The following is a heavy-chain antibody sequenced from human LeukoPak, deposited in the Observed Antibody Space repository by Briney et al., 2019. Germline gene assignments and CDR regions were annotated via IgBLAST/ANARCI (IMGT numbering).Heavy chain of an antibody. V-gene: IGHV4-34*01. J-gene: IGHJ4*02. Sequence: SETLSLTCAVYGGSFSGYYWSWIRQPPGKGLEWIGEINHSGSTNYNPSLKSRVTISVDTSKIQFSLKLSSVTAADTAVYYCASGVVVIRNFDYWGQGTLVTVSS. CDR1: GGSFSGYY. D-gene: IGHD3-22*01. CDR2: INHSGST. CDR3: ASGVVVIRNFDY.